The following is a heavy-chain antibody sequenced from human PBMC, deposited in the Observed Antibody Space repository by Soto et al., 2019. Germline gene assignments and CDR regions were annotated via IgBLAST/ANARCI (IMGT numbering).Heavy chain of an antibody. J-gene: IGHJ6*03. Sequence: GGSLRLSCAASGFTFINYAMSWVLQAPCKGLEWVSAISGSGSSTYYADSVKGRFTISRDNSKNSLYLQMNSLRVEDTALYYCAKSGSNYFHYYYMDVWGKGTTVTVSS. V-gene: IGHV3-23*01. CDR2: ISGSGSST. D-gene: IGHD4-4*01. CDR3: AKSGSNYFHYYYMDV. CDR1: GFTFINYA.